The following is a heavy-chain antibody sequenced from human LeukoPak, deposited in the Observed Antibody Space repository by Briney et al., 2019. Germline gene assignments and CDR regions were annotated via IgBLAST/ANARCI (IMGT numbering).Heavy chain of an antibody. CDR1: GGSFSGYY. J-gene: IGHJ4*02. CDR3: ARGPYYFDF. CDR2: FYYSETT. Sequence: PSETLSLTCAVYGGSFSGYYWSWTRQPPGKGLEWIGSFYYSETTYYNSSLKSRVTISVDTSKNQFSLKLSSVTAADTAVYYCARGPYYFDFWGQGTLATVSS. V-gene: IGHV4-34*01.